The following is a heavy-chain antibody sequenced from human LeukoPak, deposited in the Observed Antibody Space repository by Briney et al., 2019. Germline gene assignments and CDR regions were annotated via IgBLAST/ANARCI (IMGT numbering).Heavy chain of an antibody. CDR2: TYYRYKWYN. D-gene: IGHD3-22*01. Sequence: PSQSLSLTCAISGHSVSTNSADWNWIRQSPSRGLEWLGRTYYRYKWYNDYAVSVKSRITLNPDKSKNQLSLQLNSVNPDITAVYYCARELDYYDSSGYSSLFDSWGQGTLVTVSS. J-gene: IGHJ4*02. CDR1: GHSVSTNSAD. CDR3: ARELDYYDSSGYSSLFDS. V-gene: IGHV6-1*01.